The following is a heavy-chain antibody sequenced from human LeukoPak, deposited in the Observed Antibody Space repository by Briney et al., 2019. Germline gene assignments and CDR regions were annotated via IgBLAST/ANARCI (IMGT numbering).Heavy chain of an antibody. CDR3: AREDLVLEGFDY. V-gene: IGHV1-69*04. CDR2: IIPILGIA. J-gene: IGHJ4*02. CDR1: GGTFSSYV. D-gene: IGHD1-1*01. Sequence: SVKVSCKASGGTFSSYVISWVRQAPGQGLEWMGRIIPILGIANYAQKFQGRVTITADKSTSTAYMELSSLRSEDTAVYFCAREDLVLEGFDYWGQGTLVTVSS.